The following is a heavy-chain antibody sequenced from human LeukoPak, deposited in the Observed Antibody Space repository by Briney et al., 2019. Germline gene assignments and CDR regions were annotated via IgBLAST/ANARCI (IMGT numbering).Heavy chain of an antibody. D-gene: IGHD4-17*01. Sequence: ASVKVSCKASGYPFTGYYIHWVRQAPGQGLEWMGWINSNNGDTDYAQKFQGRVTMTRDTSITTVYMELSRVTSDDTAVYYCARDLLTSYGDYEITIERTGLDVWGQGTSVIVSS. CDR2: INSNNGDT. J-gene: IGHJ6*02. CDR1: GYPFTGYY. V-gene: IGHV1-2*02. CDR3: ARDLLTSYGDYEITIERTGLDV.